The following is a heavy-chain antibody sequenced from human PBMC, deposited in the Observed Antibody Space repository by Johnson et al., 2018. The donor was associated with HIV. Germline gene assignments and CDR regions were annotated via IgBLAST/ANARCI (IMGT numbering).Heavy chain of an antibody. D-gene: IGHD3-16*01. V-gene: IGHV3-66*03. CDR2: IHSGGTT. J-gene: IGHJ3*02. CDR1: DFTVSGNY. CDR3: AKAPSMGADGLDI. Sequence: MLLVESGGGLIQPGGSLRLSCAASDFTVSGNYMSWVRQAPGKGLEWVSLIHSGGTTFYADSVKGRFTISRDNSKNTLYLQMNSLRPADMGLYCCAKAPSMGADGLDIWGQGTMGTVSS.